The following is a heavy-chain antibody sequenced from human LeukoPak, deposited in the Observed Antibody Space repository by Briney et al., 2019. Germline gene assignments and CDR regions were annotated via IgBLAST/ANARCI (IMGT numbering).Heavy chain of an antibody. CDR3: ARDLLGYSYGYTFDY. CDR1: GYTFSTYP. J-gene: IGHJ4*02. CDR2: IIPIFGTA. Sequence: RASVKVSCKASGYTFSTYPMNWVRQAPGQGLEWMGGIIPIFGTANYAQKFQGRVTITADESTSTAYMELSSLRSEDTAVYYCARDLLGYSYGYTFDYWGQGTLVTVSS. D-gene: IGHD5-18*01. V-gene: IGHV1-69*13.